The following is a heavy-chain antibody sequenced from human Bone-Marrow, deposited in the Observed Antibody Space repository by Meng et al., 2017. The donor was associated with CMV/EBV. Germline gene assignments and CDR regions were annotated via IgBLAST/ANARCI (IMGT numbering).Heavy chain of an antibody. CDR3: ARADSEGAFDI. CDR2: IYYSRST. J-gene: IGHJ3*02. Sequence: SETLSLTCTVSGGSISSSSYYWGWIRQPPGKGLEWIGSIYYSRSTYYNPSLKSRVTISVDTSKNQFSLKLSSVTAADTAVYYCARADSEGAFDIWGQGTMVTVSS. V-gene: IGHV4-39*07. CDR1: GGSISSSSYY.